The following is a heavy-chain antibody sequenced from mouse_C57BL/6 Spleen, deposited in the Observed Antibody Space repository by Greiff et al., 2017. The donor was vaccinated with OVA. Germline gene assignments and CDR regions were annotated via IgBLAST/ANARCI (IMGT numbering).Heavy chain of an antibody. CDR1: GYSFTGYY. J-gene: IGHJ4*01. CDR2: INPSTGGT. V-gene: IGHV1-42*01. Sequence: EVQLQQSGPELVKPGASVKISCKASGYSFTGYYMNWVKQSPEKSLEWIGEINPSTGGTTYNQKFKAKATLTVDKSSSTAYMQLKSLTSEDSAVYYCARGTTVVQYAMDYWGQGTSVTVAS. D-gene: IGHD1-1*01. CDR3: ARGTTVVQYAMDY.